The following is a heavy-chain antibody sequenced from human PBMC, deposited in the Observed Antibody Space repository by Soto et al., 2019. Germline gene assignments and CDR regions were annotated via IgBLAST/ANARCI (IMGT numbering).Heavy chain of an antibody. D-gene: IGHD2-2*01. J-gene: IGHJ6*02. CDR2: ISYDGSNK. V-gene: IGHV3-30*18. Sequence: QVQLVESGGGVVQPGRSLRLSCAASGFTFSSYGMHWVRQAPGKGLEWVAVISYDGSNKYYADSVKGRFTISRDNSKNGRYLQMNSLRAEDTAVYYCAKDGDIVVVPAAIVHYYGMDVWGQGTTVTVSS. CDR1: GFTFSSYG. CDR3: AKDGDIVVVPAAIVHYYGMDV.